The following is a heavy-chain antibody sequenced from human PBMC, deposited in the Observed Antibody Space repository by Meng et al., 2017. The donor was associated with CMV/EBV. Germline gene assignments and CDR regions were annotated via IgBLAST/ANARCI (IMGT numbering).Heavy chain of an antibody. J-gene: IGHJ4*02. CDR2: VNSNNDAT. D-gene: IGHD6-19*01. CDR1: GFTFSDYY. V-gene: IGHV1-2*02. Sequence: VQVGTSGAGRKKLGASVTRSCTTSGFTFSDYYIHWVRQDPGQGLEWMGWVNSNNDATNYARKFQGRVSMTRDTSISTAHMELSRLMSDDTAVYYCVRSSGWSLFDYWGQGTLVTVSS. CDR3: VRSSGWSLFDY.